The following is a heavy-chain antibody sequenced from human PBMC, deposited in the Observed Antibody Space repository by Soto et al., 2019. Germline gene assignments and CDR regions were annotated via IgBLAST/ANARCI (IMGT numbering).Heavy chain of an antibody. D-gene: IGHD3-22*01. CDR3: ARDRSKTYYYDSSGYTLDY. Sequence: SVKVSCKASGGTFSSYAISWVRQAPGQGLEWMGGIIPIFGTANYAQKFQGRVTITADESTSTAYMELSSLRSEDTAVYYCARDRSKTYYYDSSGYTLDYWGQGTLVTVSS. V-gene: IGHV1-69*13. CDR1: GGTFSSYA. CDR2: IIPIFGTA. J-gene: IGHJ4*02.